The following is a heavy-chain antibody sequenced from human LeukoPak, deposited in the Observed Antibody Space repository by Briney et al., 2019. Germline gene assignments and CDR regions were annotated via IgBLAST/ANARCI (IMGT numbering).Heavy chain of an antibody. CDR2: ISDSSTTI. V-gene: IGHV3-48*01. J-gene: IGHJ4*02. CDR1: RFTFSSHN. Sequence: GGSLRLSCAASRFTFSSHNMHWVRQAPGKGLEWVSYISDSSTTIYYADSVKGRFTISRDNARNSLYLQMNSLRAEDTAVYYCARDRFGYGGNSGLWGQGTLVTVSS. CDR3: ARDRFGYGGNSGL. D-gene: IGHD4-23*01.